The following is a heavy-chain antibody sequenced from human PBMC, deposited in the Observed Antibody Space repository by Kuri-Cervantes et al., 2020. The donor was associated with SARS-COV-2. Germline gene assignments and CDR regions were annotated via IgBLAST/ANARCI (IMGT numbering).Heavy chain of an antibody. CDR1: GFTVSSNY. J-gene: IGHJ6*02. V-gene: IGHV3-15*01. Sequence: GESLKISCAASGFTVSSNYMSWVRQAPGKGLEWVGRIKSKTDGGTTDYAAPVKGRFTISRDDPKNTLYLQMNSLKTEDTAVYYCTTVGTGYSYGFDYYGMDVWGQGTTVTVSS. CDR2: IKSKTDGGTT. D-gene: IGHD5-18*01. CDR3: TTVGTGYSYGFDYYGMDV.